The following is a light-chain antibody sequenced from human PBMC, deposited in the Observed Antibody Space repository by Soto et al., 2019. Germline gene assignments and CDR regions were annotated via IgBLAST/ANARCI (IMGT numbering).Light chain of an antibody. CDR1: ENSASY. CDR3: QQTFSLPYT. Sequence: IQMTQSPSSLSASVGDRVTVNCRPSENSASYVSWFQQRPGKAPNLLIYSASTLHTGVSSRFSGNGSGTHFTLTVERLQAEDVATYYCQQTFSLPYTFGQGTKVEI. V-gene: IGKV1-39*01. J-gene: IGKJ2*01. CDR2: SAS.